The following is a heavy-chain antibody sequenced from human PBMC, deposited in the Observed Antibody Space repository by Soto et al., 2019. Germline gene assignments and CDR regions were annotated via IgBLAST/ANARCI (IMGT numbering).Heavy chain of an antibody. CDR1: GFTFSSYA. D-gene: IGHD3-3*01. CDR2: ISYDGSNK. J-gene: IGHJ4*02. V-gene: IGHV3-30-3*01. Sequence: QVQLVESGGGVVQTGRSLRLSCAASGFTFSSYAMHWVRQAPGKGLEWVAVISYDGSNKYYADSVKGRFTISRDNSKNTLYLQMNSLRAEDTAVYYCASITYYDFWSGIDYWGQGTLVTVSS. CDR3: ASITYYDFWSGIDY.